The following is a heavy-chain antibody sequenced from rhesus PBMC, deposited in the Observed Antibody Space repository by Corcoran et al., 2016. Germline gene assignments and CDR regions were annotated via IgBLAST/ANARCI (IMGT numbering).Heavy chain of an antibody. J-gene: IGHJ1*01. Sequence: QVQLQESGPGVVKPSETLSLTCAVSGGSISGYYLWSWIRQPPGKGLEWIGYIYGVSESTSYNPSLKSRVIISIDTSKNLFSLKLSSVTAADTAVYYCARAECTGSGCYPRYFEFWGQGALVTVSS. CDR3: ARAECTGSGCYPRYFEF. CDR1: GGSISGYYL. CDR2: IYGVSEST. D-gene: IGHD2-21*01. V-gene: IGHV4-143*01.